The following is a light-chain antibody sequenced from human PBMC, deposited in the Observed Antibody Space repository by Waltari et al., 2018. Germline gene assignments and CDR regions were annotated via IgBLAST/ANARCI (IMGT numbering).Light chain of an antibody. CDR2: RVS. CDR3: QQYHDYPFT. V-gene: IGKV1-5*03. Sequence: DIQLTQSPSSLSASVGDRVTIPCRASQSISPWLAWYQQKPGKAPSLLVSRVSFLDDGVPSRFSGSGSATEFTLTINSLQPEDYATYYCQQYHDYPFTFGQGTKLDIK. CDR1: QSISPW. J-gene: IGKJ2*01.